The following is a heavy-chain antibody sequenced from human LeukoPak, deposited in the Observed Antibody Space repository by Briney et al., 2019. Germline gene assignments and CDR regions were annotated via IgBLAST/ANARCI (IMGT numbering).Heavy chain of an antibody. D-gene: IGHD3-22*01. V-gene: IGHV4-4*02. J-gene: IGHJ4*02. CDR3: ARDPRLGSGYYSYFDY. CDR1: GGSISSSNW. Sequence: SETLSLTCAVSGGSISSSNWWSWVRQPPGKGLEWIGEIYHSGSTNYNPSLKSRVTISVDKSKNQFSLKLSSVTAADTAVYYCARDPRLGSGYYSYFDYWGQGTLVTVSS. CDR2: IYHSGST.